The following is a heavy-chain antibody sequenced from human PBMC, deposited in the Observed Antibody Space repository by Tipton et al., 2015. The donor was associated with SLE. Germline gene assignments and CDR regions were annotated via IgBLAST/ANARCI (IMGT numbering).Heavy chain of an antibody. V-gene: IGHV4-34*01. D-gene: IGHD3-16*01. Sequence: TLSLTCAVYGGSFSGYYWSWIRQPPGKGLEWIGEINHSGSTNYNPSLKSRITISVDTSTNQFSLRVSSVTAADTAVYYCARGRHRAPQAWGGYYSYMDVWGKGTSVTVAS. CDR1: GGSFSGYY. CDR2: INHSGST. J-gene: IGHJ6*03. CDR3: ARGRHRAPQAWGGYYSYMDV.